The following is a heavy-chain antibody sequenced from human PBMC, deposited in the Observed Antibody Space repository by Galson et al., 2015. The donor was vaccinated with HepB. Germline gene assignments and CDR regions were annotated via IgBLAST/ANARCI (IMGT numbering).Heavy chain of an antibody. CDR2: IIPIFGTA. Sequence: SVKASCKASGGTFSSYAISWVRQAPGQGLEWMGGIIPIFGTANYAQKFQGRVTITADESTSTAYMELSSLRSEDTAVYYCARDGVSYGSGSGGLDYWGQGTLVTVSS. CDR1: GGTFSSYA. CDR3: ARDGVSYGSGSGGLDY. D-gene: IGHD3-10*01. V-gene: IGHV1-69*13. J-gene: IGHJ4*02.